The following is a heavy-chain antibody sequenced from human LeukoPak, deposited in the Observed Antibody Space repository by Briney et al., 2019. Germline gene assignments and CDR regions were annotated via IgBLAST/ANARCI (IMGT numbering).Heavy chain of an antibody. V-gene: IGHV3-21*01. CDR3: ARVAGRLVRLRAVVY. Sequence: GGSLRLSCAASGFTFASYSMNWVRQTPGKGLEWVSSIRGDGSKIYNAGSVKGRFTISRDNAQTSLYLQMNSLRADDAAVYYCARVAGRLVRLRAVVYWGQGTLVIVPS. D-gene: IGHD6-19*01. CDR2: IRGDGSKI. J-gene: IGHJ4*02. CDR1: GFTFASYS.